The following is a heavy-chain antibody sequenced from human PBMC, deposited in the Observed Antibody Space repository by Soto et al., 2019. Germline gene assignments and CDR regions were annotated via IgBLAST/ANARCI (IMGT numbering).Heavy chain of an antibody. CDR3: AREPYCSGGSCYSFSREYYYYMDV. V-gene: IGHV3-48*01. D-gene: IGHD2-15*01. Sequence: EVQLVESRGDLVQPGGSLRLSCAASGFTFSTYSMNWVRLAPGKGLEWISYISSGSTTIYYADSVRGRFTISRDNAKSSLYLQMNSLRAEDTAVYYCAREPYCSGGSCYSFSREYYYYMDVWGKGTTVTVSS. J-gene: IGHJ6*03. CDR1: GFTFSTYS. CDR2: ISSGSTTI.